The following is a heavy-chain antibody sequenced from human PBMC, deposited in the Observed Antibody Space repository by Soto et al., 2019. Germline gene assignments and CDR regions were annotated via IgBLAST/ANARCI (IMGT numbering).Heavy chain of an antibody. J-gene: IGHJ6*02. CDR1: GYTFTVYY. D-gene: IGHD2-21*01. CDR3: VRGEAGYYYYGLDV. V-gene: IGHV1-2*04. CDR2: INPNNGGT. Sequence: ALLKVSCKSSGYTFTVYYIHWVRQAPGQGLEWMGWINPNNGGTKFAQNFQGWVILTSDTSINTVYMEMTRLRSDDTAVYFCVRGEAGYYYYGLDVLGQGTTVTVS.